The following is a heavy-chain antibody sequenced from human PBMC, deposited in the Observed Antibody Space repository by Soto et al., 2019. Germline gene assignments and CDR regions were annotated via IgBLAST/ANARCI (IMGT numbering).Heavy chain of an antibody. J-gene: IGHJ3*02. V-gene: IGHV4-34*01. CDR3: ARVRLRYFDWLLAAFDI. Sequence: SETLSLTCAVYGGSFSGYYWSWIRQPPGKGLEWIGEINHSGSTNYNPSLKSRVTISVDTSKNQFSLKLSSVTAADTAVYYCARVRLRYFDWLLAAFDIWGQGAMVTVSS. D-gene: IGHD3-9*01. CDR2: INHSGST. CDR1: GGSFSGYY.